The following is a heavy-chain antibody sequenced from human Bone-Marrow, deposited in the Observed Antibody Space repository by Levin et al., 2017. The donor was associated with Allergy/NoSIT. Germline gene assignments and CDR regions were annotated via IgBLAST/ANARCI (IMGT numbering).Heavy chain of an antibody. CDR3: ATDTVRGFDY. Sequence: RSGGSLRLSCAGSGFSFNTYNMIWIRQSPGKGLEWVSDISSSGRTTHYADSVKGRFTISRDKAKNSLYLEMSSLRPEDTGVYYCATDTVRGFDYWGQGTLVTVSS. CDR1: GFSFNTYN. V-gene: IGHV3-48*03. J-gene: IGHJ4*02. CDR2: ISSSGRTT.